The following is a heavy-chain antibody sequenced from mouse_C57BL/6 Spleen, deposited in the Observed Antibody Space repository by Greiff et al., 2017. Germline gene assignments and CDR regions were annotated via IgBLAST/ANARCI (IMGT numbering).Heavy chain of an antibody. CDR2: ISYDGSN. D-gene: IGHD1-1*02. CDR1: GYSITSGYY. Sequence: EVKLQESGPGLVKPSQSLSLTCSVTGYSITSGYYWNWIRQFPGNKLEWMGYISYDGSNNYNPSLKNRISITRDTSKNQFFLKLISVTTEDTATDYCAKYGLYAMDYWGQGTSVTVSS. J-gene: IGHJ4*01. CDR3: AKYGLYAMDY. V-gene: IGHV3-6*01.